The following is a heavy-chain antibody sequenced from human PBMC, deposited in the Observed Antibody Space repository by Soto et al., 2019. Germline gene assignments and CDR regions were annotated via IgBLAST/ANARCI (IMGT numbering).Heavy chain of an antibody. J-gene: IGHJ4*02. CDR2: INAGNGNT. CDR1: GYTFTSYA. Sequence: ASVKVSCKASGYTFTSYAMHWVRQAPGQRLEWMGWINAGNGNTKYSQKFQGRVTITRDTSASTAYMELSSLRSEDTAVYYCARVDYYDSSGYFDYWGKGTLVTVAS. D-gene: IGHD3-22*01. CDR3: ARVDYYDSSGYFDY. V-gene: IGHV1-3*01.